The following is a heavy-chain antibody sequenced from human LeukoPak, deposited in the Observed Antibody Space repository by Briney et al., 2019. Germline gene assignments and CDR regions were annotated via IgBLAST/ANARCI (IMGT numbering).Heavy chain of an antibody. D-gene: IGHD5-18*01. V-gene: IGHV4-39*01. CDR2: IYYSGNT. CDR1: GGSITSSIHY. CDR3: GRRSKFSGGYSDY. Sequence: PSETLSLTCTVSGGSITSSIHYWGWIRQTPGEGLEWIGSIYYSGNTYYNPSLKSRVTISVGPSKNQFSLKLSSVTAADTAVYYCGRRSKFSGGYSDYWGQGTLVTVSS. J-gene: IGHJ4*02.